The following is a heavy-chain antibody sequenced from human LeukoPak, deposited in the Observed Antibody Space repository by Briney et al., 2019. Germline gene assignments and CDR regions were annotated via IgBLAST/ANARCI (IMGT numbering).Heavy chain of an antibody. J-gene: IGHJ4*02. Sequence: SETLSLTCTVSGGSISSYYWSWIRQPPGKGLEWIGYIYYSGSTNYNPSLKSRVTISVDTSKNQFSLKLSSVTAADTAVYYCARSTTVVTPFDYWGQGTLVTVSS. CDR2: IYYSGST. CDR1: GGSISSYY. V-gene: IGHV4-59*01. D-gene: IGHD4-23*01. CDR3: ARSTTVVTPFDY.